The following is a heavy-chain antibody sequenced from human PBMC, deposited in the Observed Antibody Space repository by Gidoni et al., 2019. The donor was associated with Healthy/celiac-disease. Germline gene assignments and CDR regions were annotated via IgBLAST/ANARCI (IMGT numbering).Heavy chain of an antibody. CDR1: GYTFTGYY. V-gene: IGHV1-2*04. J-gene: IGHJ5*02. D-gene: IGHD4-17*01. Sequence: QVQLVQSGAEVKKPGASVKVSCTASGYTFTGYYMHWVRQAPGQGLEWMGWINPNSGGTNYAQKFQGWVTMTRDTSISTAYMELSRLRSDDTAVYYCAREASTVTTFNWFDPWGQGTLVTVSS. CDR2: INPNSGGT. CDR3: AREASTVTTFNWFDP.